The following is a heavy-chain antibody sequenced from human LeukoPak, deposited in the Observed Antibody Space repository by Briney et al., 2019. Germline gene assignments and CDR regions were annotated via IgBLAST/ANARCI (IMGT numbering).Heavy chain of an antibody. CDR2: IKGKPDGGAI. Sequence: GGSLRLSCSASGLGRSFKETWMSWVRRAPGEGLEWIGRIKGKPDGGAIDYIAPVRGRFSISRDDSKNLVFLQMDSLKIEDTAVYYCTTDPRYWGQGTMVTVSS. CDR1: GLGRSFKETW. CDR3: TTDPRY. J-gene: IGHJ4*02. V-gene: IGHV3-15*01.